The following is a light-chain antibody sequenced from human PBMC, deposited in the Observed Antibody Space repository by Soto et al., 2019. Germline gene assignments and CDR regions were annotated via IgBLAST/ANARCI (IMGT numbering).Light chain of an antibody. CDR1: SSNIGAGYD. CDR2: DSN. Sequence: QLVLTQPPSVSGAPGQRVTISCTGSSSNIGAGYDVHWYQQLPGTAPKLLIYDSNNRPSGVPDRFSGSKSGTSASLTITGLQAEDEADYYCSSYTSSSSFYVFGPGTKLTVL. V-gene: IGLV1-40*01. J-gene: IGLJ1*01. CDR3: SSYTSSSSFYV.